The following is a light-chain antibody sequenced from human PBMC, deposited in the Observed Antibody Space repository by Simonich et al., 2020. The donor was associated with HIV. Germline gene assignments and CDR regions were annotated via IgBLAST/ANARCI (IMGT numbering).Light chain of an antibody. CDR3: HQYNNRPLT. V-gene: IGKV3-15*01. CDR1: QSVSSN. Sequence: LVMTQSPATLSVSPGERVTLSCRASQSVSSNLAWYQRKPGQSPRLLIYGASTRATGIPAKFSGSWSGTEFTLTISSMQSEDSAIYYCHQYNNRPLTFGGGTKVEIK. J-gene: IGKJ4*01. CDR2: GAS.